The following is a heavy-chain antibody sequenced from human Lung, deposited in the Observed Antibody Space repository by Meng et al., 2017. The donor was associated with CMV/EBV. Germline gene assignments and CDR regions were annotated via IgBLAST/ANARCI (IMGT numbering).Heavy chain of an antibody. CDR3: ARGGYSSGWYGNYFDY. Sequence: SCAASGFTFDDYGMSWVRQAPGKGLEWVSGINWNGGSTGYADSVKGRFTISRDNAKNSLYLQMNNLRAEDTALYYCARGGYSSGWYGNYFDYWGQGTXVTVSS. V-gene: IGHV3-20*04. J-gene: IGHJ4*02. CDR2: INWNGGST. D-gene: IGHD6-19*01. CDR1: GFTFDDYG.